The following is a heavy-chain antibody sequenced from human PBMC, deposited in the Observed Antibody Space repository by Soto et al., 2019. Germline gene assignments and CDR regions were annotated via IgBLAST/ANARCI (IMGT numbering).Heavy chain of an antibody. J-gene: IGHJ4*02. CDR1: GFTFSSYW. CDR2: INGDGSST. CDR3: TRGGSYTWNAPDF. D-gene: IGHD1-20*01. V-gene: IGHV3-74*01. Sequence: EVQLVESGGDLVQPGGSLRLSCAVSGFTFSSYWMYWVRQAPGKGLVWVSRINGDGSSTSYADSVKGRFTISRDNAKNTLYLQINSLRAEDTAVYYCTRGGSYTWNAPDFWGQRTLVTVSS.